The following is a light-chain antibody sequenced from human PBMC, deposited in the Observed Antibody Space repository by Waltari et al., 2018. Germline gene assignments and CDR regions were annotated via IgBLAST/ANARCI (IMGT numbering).Light chain of an antibody. CDR2: ANS. J-gene: IGLJ2*01. CDR1: DSNIGSHA. CDR3: AAWDDSLNGWI. V-gene: IGLV1-44*01. Sequence: QSVLTQSPSASGAPGQRVTISCSGSDSNIGSHAVTCYHQFPGTAPKLLISANSQQPPGVPGRFSGSKSGTSASLAISGLQSEDEADYFCAAWDDSLNGWIFGGGTKLTVL.